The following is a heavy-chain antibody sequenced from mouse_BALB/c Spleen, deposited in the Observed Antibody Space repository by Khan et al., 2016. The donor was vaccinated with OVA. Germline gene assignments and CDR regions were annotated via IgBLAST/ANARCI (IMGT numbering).Heavy chain of an antibody. Sequence: EVELVESGGGLVKTGGSLKLSCAASGFTFSSYTMSWVRQTPEKRLEWVATISSGGGNTYYPASMKGRFTISRDNAKNNLFLQMSSLRSEDTALYYCASVGHFGPYAMDYWGQGASVTVSS. CDR3: ASVGHFGPYAMDY. J-gene: IGHJ4*01. CDR1: GFTFSSYT. CDR2: ISSGGGNT. V-gene: IGHV5-9*03.